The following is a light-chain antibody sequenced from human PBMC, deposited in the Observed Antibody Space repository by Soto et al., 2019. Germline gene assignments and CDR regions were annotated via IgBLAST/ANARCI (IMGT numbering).Light chain of an antibody. CDR2: GAS. CDR1: QSVSSNY. CDR3: QHYGSSLSIT. Sequence: ESVLTQSPGSLSLSPGERATLSCRASQSVSSNYLAWYQHKPGQAPRLLIYGASSRATGIPDRFSGSGSGTDCTLTISRLEPEDFAVYYCQHYGSSLSITFGQGTRLEMK. V-gene: IGKV3-20*01. J-gene: IGKJ5*01.